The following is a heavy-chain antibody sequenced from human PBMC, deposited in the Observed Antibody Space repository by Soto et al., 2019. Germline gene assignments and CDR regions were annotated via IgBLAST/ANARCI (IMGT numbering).Heavy chain of an antibody. V-gene: IGHV1-2*02. CDR1: GYTFTDYY. CDR2: ISGNSGDT. Sequence: QVQLVQSGAEVKKPGASVKVSCKASGYTFTDYYMHWVRHAPGQGLEWIGWISGNSGDTNYAQKFPGSVTMTRDTSISTAYMELSSLRSDGKALYYCARGEALWGQGPLVTVSP. CDR3: ARGEAL. D-gene: IGHD1-26*01. J-gene: IGHJ4*02.